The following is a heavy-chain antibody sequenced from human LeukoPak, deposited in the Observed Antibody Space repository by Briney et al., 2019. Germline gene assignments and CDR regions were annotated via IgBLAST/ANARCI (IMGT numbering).Heavy chain of an antibody. J-gene: IGHJ5*02. CDR1: GLTFSNYC. Sequence: PGGSLRLSCVVSGLTFSNYCMTWVRQAPGKGLEWVANIKKDGSEKFYVDSVKGRFTISRDNAKSSLYLQMDSLRGEDTAVYYCAKRAAHELNWFDPWGQGTLVTVSS. CDR3: AKRAAHELNWFDP. CDR2: IKKDGSEK. D-gene: IGHD6-6*01. V-gene: IGHV3-7*03.